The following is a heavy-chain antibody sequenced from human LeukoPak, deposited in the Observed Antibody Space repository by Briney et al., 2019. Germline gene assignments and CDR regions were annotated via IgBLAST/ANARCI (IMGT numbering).Heavy chain of an antibody. CDR1: GFTFSSYG. D-gene: IGHD2-15*01. V-gene: IGHV3-23*01. CDR3: ARYQSPYYYYYMDV. J-gene: IGHJ6*03. Sequence: GGSLRLSCAASGFTFSSYGMSWVRQAPGKGLEWVSAISGSGGSTYYADSVKGRFTISRDNAKNSLYLQMNSLRAEDTAVYYCARYQSPYYYYYMDVWGKGTTVTVSS. CDR2: ISGSGGST.